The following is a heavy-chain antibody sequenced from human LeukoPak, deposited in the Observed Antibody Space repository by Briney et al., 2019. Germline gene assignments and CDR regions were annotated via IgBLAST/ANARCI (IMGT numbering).Heavy chain of an antibody. CDR1: GFTFDDYA. CDR2: ISWNSGSI. D-gene: IGHD6-13*01. J-gene: IGHJ3*01. CDR3: AKAHQSSSWAFDAFDL. V-gene: IGHV3-9*03. Sequence: PGGSLRLSCAASGFTFDDYAMHWVWQAPGKGLEWVSGISWNSGSIGYADSVKGRFTISRDNAKNSLYLQMNSLRAEDMALYYCAKAHQSSSWAFDAFDLWGQGTMVTVSS.